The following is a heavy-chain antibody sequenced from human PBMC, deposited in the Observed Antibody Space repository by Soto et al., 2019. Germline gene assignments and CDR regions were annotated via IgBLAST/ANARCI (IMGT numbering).Heavy chain of an antibody. J-gene: IGHJ3*02. V-gene: IGHV1-2*04. CDR2: INPNSGGT. CDR3: ARGNRAGIWGSYRRPTPFDI. Sequence: ASVKVSCKASGYTFTGYYMHWVRQAPGQGLEWMGWINPNSGGTNYAQKFQGWVTMTRDTSISTAYMELSRLRSDDTAVYYCARGNRAGIWGSYRRPTPFDIWGQGTMVTVSS. CDR1: GYTFTGYY. D-gene: IGHD3-16*02.